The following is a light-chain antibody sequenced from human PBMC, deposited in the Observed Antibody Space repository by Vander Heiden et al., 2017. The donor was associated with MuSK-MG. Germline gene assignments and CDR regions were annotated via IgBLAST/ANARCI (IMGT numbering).Light chain of an antibody. Sequence: DIQMTQSPPSLSASVGDRVTITCRASQRITTYLNWYQQKPGKAPQLLIYVASSLQSGVPSRFSGSGSGTDFTLTISSLQPEDFATYYCQQSYDTPYTFGQGTKLEIK. J-gene: IGKJ2*01. V-gene: IGKV1-39*01. CDR3: QQSYDTPYT. CDR2: VAS. CDR1: QRITTY.